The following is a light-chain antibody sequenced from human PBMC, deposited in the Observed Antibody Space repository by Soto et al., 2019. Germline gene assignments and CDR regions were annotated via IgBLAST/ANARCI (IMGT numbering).Light chain of an antibody. Sequence: EIVMKQSVAALSVYPGEKATLSIRASQSVSNNLAWFQQKPGQVPRLLIYGASNRATGVSARFSGSGSGTEFTLTISSLQSEEFAVYYCLQYHYWCPFADGTKVAI. CDR2: GAS. CDR1: QSVSNN. J-gene: IGKJ1*01. V-gene: IGKV3-15*01. CDR3: LQYHYWCP.